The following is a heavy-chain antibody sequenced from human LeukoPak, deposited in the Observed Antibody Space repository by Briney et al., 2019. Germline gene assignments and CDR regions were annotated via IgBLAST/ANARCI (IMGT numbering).Heavy chain of an antibody. J-gene: IGHJ4*02. V-gene: IGHV3-48*01. Sequence: GTSLRLSCAASGFTFSTLSMNWVRQAPGKGLEWLSYIGCTTRDTYYADSVKGRFTISRDNSMNSVYLQMNSLRAEDTAVYYCARDSRYSFDYWGQGTPVNVS. CDR1: GFTFSTLS. CDR2: IGCTTRDT. D-gene: IGHD1-26*01. CDR3: ARDSRYSFDY.